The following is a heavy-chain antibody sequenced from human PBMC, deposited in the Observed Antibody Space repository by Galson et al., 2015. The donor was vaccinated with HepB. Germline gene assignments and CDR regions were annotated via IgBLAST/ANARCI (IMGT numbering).Heavy chain of an antibody. CDR2: IYSAGHT. J-gene: IGHJ4*02. D-gene: IGHD3-10*02. CDR3: ARDLVTVMIREAPADF. CDR1: GFSISSHH. Sequence: SLRLSCAASGFSISSHHMSRVRQPPGKGLEWPSVIYSAGHTHYGNSVTGRFTISRDISKNTLFLKMSSLRTEDTGVYYCARDLVTVMIREAPADFWGQGTLVTVSS. V-gene: IGHV3-66*02.